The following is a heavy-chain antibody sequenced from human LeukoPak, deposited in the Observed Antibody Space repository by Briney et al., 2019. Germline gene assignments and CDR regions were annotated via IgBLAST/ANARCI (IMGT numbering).Heavy chain of an antibody. D-gene: IGHD2-15*01. V-gene: IGHV3-15*01. Sequence: GGSLRLSCAASGFSFSNAWMSWVRQASGKGLEWVGRIKSKTDGGTIHYAAPVKGRFTISRDDSKNMVFLQMNSLDTEDTAVYYCCRGWLDYWGQGTLVAVSS. CDR2: IKSKTDGGTI. CDR1: GFSFSNAW. J-gene: IGHJ4*02. CDR3: CRGWLDY.